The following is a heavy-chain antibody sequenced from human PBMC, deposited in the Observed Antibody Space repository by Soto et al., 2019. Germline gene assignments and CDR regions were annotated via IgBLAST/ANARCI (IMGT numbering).Heavy chain of an antibody. V-gene: IGHV3-7*03. CDR2: IKQDGSEK. CDR1: GFTFSSYW. Sequence: EVQLVESGGGLVQPGGSLRLSCAASGFTFSSYWMSWVRQAPGKGLEWVANIKQDGSEKYYVDSVKGRFTISRDNAKNSLYLQMNSLRAEDTAVYYCARDRSSWHPGMDVWGQGTTVTVSS. CDR3: ARDRSSWHPGMDV. D-gene: IGHD6-13*01. J-gene: IGHJ6*02.